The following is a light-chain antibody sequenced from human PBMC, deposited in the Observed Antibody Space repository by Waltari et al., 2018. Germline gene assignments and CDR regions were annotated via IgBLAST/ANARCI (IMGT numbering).Light chain of an antibody. Sequence: DIQMTQSPSSLSASVGDRVTITCRASQSISSYLNWYQQKPGKAPKLLIYAASSLQSGVPSRCRGSGSGTDFTLTISSLQPEDCATDYCQQSYSTPLTFGGGTKVEIK. J-gene: IGKJ4*01. V-gene: IGKV1-39*01. CDR3: QQSYSTPLT. CDR2: AAS. CDR1: QSISSY.